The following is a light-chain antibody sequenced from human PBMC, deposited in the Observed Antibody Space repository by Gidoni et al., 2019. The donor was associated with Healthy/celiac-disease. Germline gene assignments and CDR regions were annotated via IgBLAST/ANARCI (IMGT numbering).Light chain of an antibody. V-gene: IGKV1-39*01. CDR1: QSISSY. Sequence: DIQMTKSPSSLSASVGDRVTITCRASQSISSYLNWYQQKPGKAPKLLIYAAPSLQSGVPSRFSGSGSGTDFTLTISSLQPEDFATYYCQQSYSTLVTFGQGTKVEIK. CDR3: QQSYSTLVT. J-gene: IGKJ1*01. CDR2: AAP.